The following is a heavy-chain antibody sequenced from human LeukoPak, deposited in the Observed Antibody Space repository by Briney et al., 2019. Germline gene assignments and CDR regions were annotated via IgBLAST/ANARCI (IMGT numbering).Heavy chain of an antibody. CDR1: GYTFTSYG. CDR3: ARVLGTRIAVAGTGLDY. Sequence: ASVKVSCKASGYTFTSYGISWVRQAPGQGLEWMGWISAYNGNTNYAQKLQSRVTMTTDTSTSTAYMQLRSLRSDDTAVYYCARVLGTRIAVAGTGLDYWGQGTLVTVSS. V-gene: IGHV1-18*01. CDR2: ISAYNGNT. J-gene: IGHJ4*02. D-gene: IGHD6-19*01.